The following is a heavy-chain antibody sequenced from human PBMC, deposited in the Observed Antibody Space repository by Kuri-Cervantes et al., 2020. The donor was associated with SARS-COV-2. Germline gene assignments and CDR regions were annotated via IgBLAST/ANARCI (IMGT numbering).Heavy chain of an antibody. CDR3: YCAPKEGFDS. D-gene: IGHD2-21*01. CDR2: IIPIFGTA. CDR1: GYIFTSYY. V-gene: IGHV1-46*01. Sequence: ASVKVSCKASGYIFTSYYLHWVRQAPGQGLEWMGGIIPIFGTANYAQKFQGRVTMTRDTSTSTVYMELSSLTSEDTAIYYCYCAPKEGFDSWGQGTLVTVSS. J-gene: IGHJ4*02.